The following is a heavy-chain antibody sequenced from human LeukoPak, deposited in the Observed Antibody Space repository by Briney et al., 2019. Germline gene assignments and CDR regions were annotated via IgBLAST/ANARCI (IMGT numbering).Heavy chain of an antibody. J-gene: IGHJ6*02. Sequence: SETLSLTCTVTGGTISRYYWSWIRQPPGKGLEWMGYIHYSGSTNYNPSAKSRVAISVDTSKNEFSLKLSSGIAADTDVYYCARHGNYGNYFYYGMDVWGQGTTVTVSS. CDR3: ARHGNYGNYFYYGMDV. D-gene: IGHD3-10*01. V-gene: IGHV4-59*08. CDR1: GGTISRYY. CDR2: IHYSGST.